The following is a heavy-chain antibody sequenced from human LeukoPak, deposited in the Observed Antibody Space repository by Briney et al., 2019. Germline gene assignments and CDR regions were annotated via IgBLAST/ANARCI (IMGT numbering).Heavy chain of an antibody. Sequence: GGSLRLSCAASGFSFRNYAMSWVRQAPGMALEWVSGISGSGGSTYYADSVKGRFTISRDNSKNTLYLQMNSLRAEDTAVYYCAKDVSSWYNYCGQGTLVTVSS. CDR1: GFSFRNYA. J-gene: IGHJ4*02. CDR3: AKDVSSWYNY. D-gene: IGHD6-13*01. V-gene: IGHV3-23*01. CDR2: ISGSGGST.